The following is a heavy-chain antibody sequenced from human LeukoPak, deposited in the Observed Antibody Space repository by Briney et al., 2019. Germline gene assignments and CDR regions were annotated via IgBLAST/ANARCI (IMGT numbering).Heavy chain of an antibody. CDR1: DYSVSSIHC. CDR2: ICRSGST. J-gene: IGHJ4*02. V-gene: IGHV4-38-2*02. D-gene: IGHD3-3*01. CDR3: AKQTYYDFWSGYYIQPYYFDY. Sequence: SETLSLTCTVSDYSVSSIHCWGWIRQPPGKGLEWIGTICRSGSTYYNPSLKSRVTISVDTSKNQFSLKLSSATAADTAVYYFAKQTYYDFWSGYYIQPYYFDYWGQGTLVTVSS.